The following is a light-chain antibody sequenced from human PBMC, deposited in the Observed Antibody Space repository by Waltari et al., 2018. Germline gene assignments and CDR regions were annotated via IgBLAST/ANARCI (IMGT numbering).Light chain of an antibody. Sequence: QSALTQARPVSGSPGQSVTISCTGTNSDVGGYAFVSWYQHYPGKAPKLIIYDVYKRPPGVPDRFSGSKSGNTASLSISGLLNEDEADFYCCSYAGADSSVLFGGGTTLTVL. CDR3: CSYAGADSSVL. J-gene: IGLJ2*01. CDR1: NSDVGGYAF. CDR2: DVY. V-gene: IGLV2-11*01.